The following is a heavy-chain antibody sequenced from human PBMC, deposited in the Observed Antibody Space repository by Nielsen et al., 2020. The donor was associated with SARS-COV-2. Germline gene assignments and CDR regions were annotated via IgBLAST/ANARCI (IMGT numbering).Heavy chain of an antibody. CDR3: ATSGYSSSWSAY. Sequence: ASVKVSCKASGYTFTSYYMHWVRQAPGQGLEWMGIINPSGGSTSYAQKFQGRVTITADKSTSTAYMELSSLRSEDTAVYYCATSGYSSSWSAYWGQGTLVTVSS. V-gene: IGHV1-46*01. D-gene: IGHD6-13*01. CDR2: INPSGGST. J-gene: IGHJ4*02. CDR1: GYTFTSYY.